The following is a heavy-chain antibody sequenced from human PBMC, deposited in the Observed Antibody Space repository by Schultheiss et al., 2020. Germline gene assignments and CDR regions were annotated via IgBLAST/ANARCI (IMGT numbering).Heavy chain of an antibody. CDR3: ARGGYSGYADFDY. CDR2: IYHSGST. J-gene: IGHJ4*02. CDR1: GGSISSSSYY. V-gene: IGHV4-39*07. Sequence: SETLSLTCTVSGGSISSSSYYWGWIRQPPGKGLEWIGYIYHSGSTYYNPSLKSRVTISVDRSKNQFSLKLSSVTAADTAVYYCARGGYSGYADFDYWGQGTLVTVSS. D-gene: IGHD5-12*01.